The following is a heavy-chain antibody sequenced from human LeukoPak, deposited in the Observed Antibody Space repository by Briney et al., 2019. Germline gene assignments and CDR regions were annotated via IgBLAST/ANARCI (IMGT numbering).Heavy chain of an antibody. Sequence: ALVKVSCKASGYTFISYEIHWVRQATGQGLEWMGWINPNSGNTRYVQKFQGRVTFTRDTSRGTAYMELSSLRSEDTAIYYCARGASRSFDYWGQGTLLTVSP. CDR1: GYTFISYE. D-gene: IGHD6-6*01. J-gene: IGHJ4*02. CDR3: ARGASRSFDY. V-gene: IGHV1-8*03. CDR2: INPNSGNT.